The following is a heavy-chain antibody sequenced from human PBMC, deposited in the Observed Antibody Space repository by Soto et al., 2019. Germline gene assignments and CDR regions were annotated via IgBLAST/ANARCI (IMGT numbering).Heavy chain of an antibody. CDR3: AKDYFAATIQSSYYYYGMDV. Sequence: GGSLRLSFAAPGFTFSSYCMHWVRPAPGKGLGVVAVISYDGSNKYYAYSVKGRFTISRDNSKNTLYLQMNSLRAEDTAVYYCAKDYFAATIQSSYYYYGMDVWGQGTTVTVSS. V-gene: IGHV3-30*18. CDR1: GFTFSSYC. J-gene: IGHJ6*02. CDR2: ISYDGSNK. D-gene: IGHD5-12*01.